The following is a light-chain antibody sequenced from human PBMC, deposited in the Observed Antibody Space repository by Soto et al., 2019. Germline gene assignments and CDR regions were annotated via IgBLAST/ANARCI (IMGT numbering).Light chain of an antibody. CDR1: QSISYW. Sequence: DIQMTQSPPTLAASVGDIVTVNFRASQSISYWLAWYQQKPGKAPKLLIFDASTLENGVPARFSGSRSGPEFSLTISSLQPDDFATYYCQQYYSYWTFGQGTKVDIK. CDR2: DAS. J-gene: IGKJ1*01. CDR3: QQYYSYWT. V-gene: IGKV1-5*01.